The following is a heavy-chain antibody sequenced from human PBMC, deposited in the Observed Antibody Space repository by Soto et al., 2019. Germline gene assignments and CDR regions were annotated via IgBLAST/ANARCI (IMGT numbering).Heavy chain of an antibody. J-gene: IGHJ4*02. D-gene: IGHD3-16*02. CDR2: IIPILGIA. CDR1: GGTFSSYT. V-gene: IGHV1-69*02. CDR3: ARSIMSTFEGVIVAATRFDY. Sequence: QVQLVQSGAEVKKPGSSVKVSCKASGGTFSSYTISWVRQAPGQGLEWMGRIIPILGIANYAQKVQGRVTITADKAPGTAFMDLSSVGSEDTPVYYCARSIMSTFEGVIVAATRFDYWGQGTLVTVSS.